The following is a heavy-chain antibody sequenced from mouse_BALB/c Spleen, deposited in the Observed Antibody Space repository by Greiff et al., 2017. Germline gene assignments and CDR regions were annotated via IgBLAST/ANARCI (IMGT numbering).Heavy chain of an antibody. J-gene: IGHJ2*01. D-gene: IGHD2-4*01. CDR1: GFNFSSYA. Sequence: EVQLVESGGGLVQPGGSLKLSCAASGFNFSSYAMSWVRQTPEKRLEWVASISSGGSTYYPDSVKGRFTISRDNARNILYLQMSSLRSEDTAMYYCARGGVYYDYFDYWGQGTTLTVSS. V-gene: IGHV5-6-5*01. CDR2: ISSGGST. CDR3: ARGGVYYDYFDY.